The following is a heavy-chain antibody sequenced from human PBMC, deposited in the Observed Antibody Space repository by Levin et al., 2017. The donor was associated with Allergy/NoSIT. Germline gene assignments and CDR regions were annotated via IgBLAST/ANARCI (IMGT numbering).Heavy chain of an antibody. CDR1: SGSFSGYY. J-gene: IGHJ2*01. CDR3: ARKGDYFDL. V-gene: IGHV4-34*01. Sequence: SETLSLTCAVYSGSFSGYYWSWIRQPPGKGLEWIGEINHSGTTNYNPSLKSRVTMSIDTSTNQPSLKLRSVTAADTAVYYCARKGDYFDLWGRGTLVTVSS. CDR2: INHSGTT.